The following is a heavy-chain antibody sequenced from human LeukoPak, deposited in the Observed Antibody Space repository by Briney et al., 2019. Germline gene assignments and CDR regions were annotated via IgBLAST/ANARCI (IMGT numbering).Heavy chain of an antibody. V-gene: IGHV4-59*08. D-gene: IGHD3-10*01. CDR1: GGSISSYY. CDR2: IYYSGST. Sequence: SETLSLTCTVSGGSISSYYWSWIRQPPGKGLEWIGYIYYSGSTNYNPSLKSRVTISVDTSKNQFCLKLSSVTAADTAVYYCARHDDTMVRGVIISSWFDPWGQGTLVTVSS. CDR3: ARHDDTMVRGVIISSWFDP. J-gene: IGHJ5*02.